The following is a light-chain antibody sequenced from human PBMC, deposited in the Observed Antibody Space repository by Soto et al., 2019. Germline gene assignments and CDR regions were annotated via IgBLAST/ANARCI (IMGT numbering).Light chain of an antibody. CDR2: AAS. Sequence: AIRMTQSPSSLSASTGDRVTITCRASQGISSYLAWYQQKPGKAPKFLIYAASTLQSGVPSRFSGSGSGTDFTLTISCLQSEDFATYYCQQYYSYPRTFGQGTKVDLK. V-gene: IGKV1-8*01. CDR1: QGISSY. CDR3: QQYYSYPRT. J-gene: IGKJ1*01.